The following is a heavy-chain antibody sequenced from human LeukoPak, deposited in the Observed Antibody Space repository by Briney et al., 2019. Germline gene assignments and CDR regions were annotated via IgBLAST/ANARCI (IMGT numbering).Heavy chain of an antibody. D-gene: IGHD1-1*01. Sequence: SETLSLTCTVSGGSISSYYWSWIRQPPGKGLEWIGYIYYTGSTNYNPSLKSRVTMSVDTSKDQFSLNLSSVTAADTAVYYCASQTGTRRVGYWGQGTLVTVSS. J-gene: IGHJ4*02. V-gene: IGHV4-59*01. CDR1: GGSISSYY. CDR2: IYYTGST. CDR3: ASQTGTRRVGY.